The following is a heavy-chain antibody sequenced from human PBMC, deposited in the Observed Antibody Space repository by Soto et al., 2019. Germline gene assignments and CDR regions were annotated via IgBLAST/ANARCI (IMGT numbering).Heavy chain of an antibody. Sequence: QVQLVESGGGVVQPGRSLRLSCAASGFTFSSYAMHWVRQAPGKGLEWVAVISYDGSNKYYADSVKGRFTISRDNSKNTLFLQMNSLRAEDTAVYYCARVGRLHYFDYWGQGTPVTVSS. CDR3: ARVGRLHYFDY. J-gene: IGHJ4*02. CDR1: GFTFSSYA. D-gene: IGHD4-17*01. V-gene: IGHV3-30-3*01. CDR2: ISYDGSNK.